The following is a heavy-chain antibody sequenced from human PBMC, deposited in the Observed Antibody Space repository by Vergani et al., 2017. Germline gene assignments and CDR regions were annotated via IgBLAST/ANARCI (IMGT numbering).Heavy chain of an antibody. V-gene: IGHV4-34*01. CDR3: ARIGYSSVYWVDP. CDR1: GGSFSGYY. D-gene: IGHD6-19*01. Sequence: QVQLQQWGAGLLKPSETLSLTCAVYGGSFSGYYWSWIRQPPGKGLEWIGEINHSGSTNYNPSLKSRVTISVDTSKNQFSLKLSSVTAADTAVYYCARIGYSSVYWVDPWGQGTPVTVSS. CDR2: INHSGST. J-gene: IGHJ5*02.